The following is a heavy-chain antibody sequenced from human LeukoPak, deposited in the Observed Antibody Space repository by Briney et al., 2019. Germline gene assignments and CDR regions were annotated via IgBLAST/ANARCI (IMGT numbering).Heavy chain of an antibody. CDR2: ITYDGSQT. J-gene: IGHJ4*02. CDR3: AAGTSNYFDY. V-gene: IGHV3-30*04. CDR1: GFTFSHSA. Sequence: PGGSLRLSCTASGFTFSHSAMHWVRQAPGKRLEWVAVITYDGSQTYFADSVKGRFTISRDNSKNTLYLQMNSLRAEDTAVYFCAAGTSNYFDYWGQGTLVTVSS. D-gene: IGHD2-2*01.